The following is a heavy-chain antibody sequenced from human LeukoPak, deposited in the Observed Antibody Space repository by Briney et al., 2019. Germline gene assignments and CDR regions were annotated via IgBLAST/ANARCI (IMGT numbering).Heavy chain of an antibody. J-gene: IGHJ6*04. V-gene: IGHV3-23*01. CDR2: ISGSTGNT. CDR3: AELGITMIGGV. Sequence: GGSLRLSCAASGFTFSNYEMSWVRQAPGKGLEWVSAISGSTGNTYYADSVKGRFTISRDNSKNTVYLQMNSLRAEDTAVYYCAELGITMIGGVWGKGTTVTISS. D-gene: IGHD3-10*02. CDR1: GFTFSNYE.